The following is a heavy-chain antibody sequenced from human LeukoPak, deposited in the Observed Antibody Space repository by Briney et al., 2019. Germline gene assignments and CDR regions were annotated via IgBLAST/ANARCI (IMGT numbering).Heavy chain of an antibody. CDR2: IIPIFGTA. CDR1: GGTFSSYA. CDR3: ARHYDSSGYSLTAFDY. Sequence: SVKVSCKASGGTFSSYAISWVRQAPGQGLEWMGGIIPIFGTANYAQKFQGRVTITTDESTSTAYMELSSLRSEDTAAYYCARHYDSSGYSLTAFDYWGQGTLVTVSS. D-gene: IGHD3-22*01. J-gene: IGHJ4*02. V-gene: IGHV1-69*05.